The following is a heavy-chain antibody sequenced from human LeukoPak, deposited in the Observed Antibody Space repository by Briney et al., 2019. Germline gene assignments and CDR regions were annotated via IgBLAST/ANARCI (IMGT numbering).Heavy chain of an antibody. CDR2: ISGSGGST. Sequence: GGSLRLSCAASGFTFSSYAMSWVRQAPGKGLEWVSAISGSGGSTYYADSVKGRFTISRDNARNSLYLRMDNLRAEDTGVYYCARDLYDGFALDYWGQGTLVTVSS. CDR1: GFTFSSYA. D-gene: IGHD2/OR15-2a*01. J-gene: IGHJ4*02. CDR3: ARDLYDGFALDY. V-gene: IGHV3-23*01.